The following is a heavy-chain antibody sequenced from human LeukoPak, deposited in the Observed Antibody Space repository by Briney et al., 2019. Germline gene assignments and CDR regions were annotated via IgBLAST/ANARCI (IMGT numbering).Heavy chain of an antibody. CDR1: GFTFSSYA. J-gene: IGHJ4*02. CDR3: AREVGATYFDY. CDR2: IWYDGSNK. D-gene: IGHD1-26*01. V-gene: IGHV3-33*08. Sequence: GGSLRLSCAASGFTFSSYAMHWVCQAPGKGLEWVAVIWYDGSNKYYADSVKGRFTISRDNSKNTLYLQMNSLRAEDTAVYYCAREVGATYFDYWGQGTLVTVSS.